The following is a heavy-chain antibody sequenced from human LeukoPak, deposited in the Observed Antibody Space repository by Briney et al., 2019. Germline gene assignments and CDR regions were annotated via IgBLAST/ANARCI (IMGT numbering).Heavy chain of an antibody. CDR1: GGSISSGSYY. CDR2: IYTSGST. V-gene: IGHV4-61*02. Sequence: SETLSLTCTVSGGSISSGSYYWSWIRQPAGKGLEWIGRIYTSGSTNYNPSLKSRVTISVDTSKNQFSLKLSSVTAADTALYYCAREQRYNWNYRAFDIWGQGTMVTVSS. J-gene: IGHJ3*02. D-gene: IGHD1-7*01. CDR3: AREQRYNWNYRAFDI.